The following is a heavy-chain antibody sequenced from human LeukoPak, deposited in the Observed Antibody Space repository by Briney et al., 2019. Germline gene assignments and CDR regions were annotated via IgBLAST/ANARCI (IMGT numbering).Heavy chain of an antibody. Sequence: PGGSLTLSCAVSGFTFSNYWMYWVRQAPGKGLVWVSGINIDGSNTYYADSVKGRFTISRDNAKNTLFLQMNSLGAEDTAVYYCARDTRRAHDYWGQGTLVNVPS. CDR2: INIDGSNT. CDR3: ARDTRRAHDY. CDR1: GFTFSNYW. J-gene: IGHJ4*02. V-gene: IGHV3-74*01.